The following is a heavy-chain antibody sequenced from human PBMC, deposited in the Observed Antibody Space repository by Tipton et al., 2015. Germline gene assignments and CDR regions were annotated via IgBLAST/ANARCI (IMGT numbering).Heavy chain of an antibody. V-gene: IGHV3-7*01. Sequence: SLRLSCAASGFTFRDYWMSWLRQAPGERLDWIGQLKDDGSEQWYLDSMKGRFTISRDNDGHSVYLQTNTLRAEDTTVYYCARDVNGGYYDLWGRGTTVTVS. CDR2: LKDDGSEQ. J-gene: IGHJ3*01. CDR3: ARDVNGGYYDL. CDR1: GFTFRDYW. D-gene: IGHD3-10*01.